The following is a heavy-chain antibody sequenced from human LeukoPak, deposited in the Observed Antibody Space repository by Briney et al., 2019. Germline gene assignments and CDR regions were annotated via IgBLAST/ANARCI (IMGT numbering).Heavy chain of an antibody. V-gene: IGHV3-9*01. CDR2: ISWNSGSI. CDR3: AKDRTSRVEQVDY. J-gene: IGHJ4*02. D-gene: IGHD1-14*01. CDR1: GFTFDDYA. Sequence: GGSLRLSCAASGFTFDDYAMHWVRQAPGKGLGWVSGISWNSGSIGYADSVKGRFTISRDNAKNSLYLQMNSLRAEDTALYYCAKDRTSRVEQVDYWGQGTLVTVSS.